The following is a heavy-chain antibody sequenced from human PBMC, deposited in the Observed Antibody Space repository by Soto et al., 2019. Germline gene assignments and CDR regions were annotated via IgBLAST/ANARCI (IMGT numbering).Heavy chain of an antibody. D-gene: IGHD3-22*01. J-gene: IGHJ4*02. V-gene: IGHV3-30*18. Sequence: QVQLVESGGGVVQPGRSLRLSCAASGFTFSFYGMHWVRQAPGKGLAWVAVISYDGSNKYYADSVKGRFTISRDNSKNTLYLQMNSLRAEDTAVYYCAKEGGAYYDSSGYYYEAYFDYWGQGTLVTVSS. CDR2: ISYDGSNK. CDR3: AKEGGAYYDSSGYYYEAYFDY. CDR1: GFTFSFYG.